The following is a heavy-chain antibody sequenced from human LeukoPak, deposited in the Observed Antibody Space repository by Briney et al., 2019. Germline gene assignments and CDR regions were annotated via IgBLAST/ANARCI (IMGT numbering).Heavy chain of an antibody. CDR3: ARARQWLGVFDY. CDR2: IYSGDTT. J-gene: IGHJ4*02. D-gene: IGHD6-19*01. V-gene: IGHV3-53*01. Sequence: GGSLRLSCAVSGVTVSSNYMTWARQAPGKGLEWVSIIYSGDTTYYADSVKGRFTISRDNSKSTVYLQMNSLRAEDTAVYYCARARQWLGVFDYWGQGTLVTVSS. CDR1: GVTVSSNY.